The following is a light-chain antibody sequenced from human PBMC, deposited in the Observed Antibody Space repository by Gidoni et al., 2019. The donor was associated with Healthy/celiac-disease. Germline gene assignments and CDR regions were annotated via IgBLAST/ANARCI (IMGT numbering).Light chain of an antibody. CDR3: QQYDNLVT. CDR2: DAS. CDR1: QDISNY. J-gene: IGKJ3*01. V-gene: IGKV1-33*01. Sequence: DIHMTQSPSSLSASVGYRVTITCQASQDISNYLNWYQQKPGKAPKLLIYDASNLETGVPSRFSGSGSGTDFTFTISSLQPEDIATYYCQQYDNLVTFGPGTKVDIK.